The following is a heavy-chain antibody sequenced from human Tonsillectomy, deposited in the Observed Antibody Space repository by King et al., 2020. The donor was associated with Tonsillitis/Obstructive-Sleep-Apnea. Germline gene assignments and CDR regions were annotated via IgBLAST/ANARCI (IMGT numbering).Heavy chain of an antibody. D-gene: IGHD2-2*01. Sequence: QLVQSGAEVKKPGASVRVSCKASGYSFTDYYVHWVRQAPGQGLEWMGRMNPNSGGANYAQKFQGRVTLTRDTSITTAYMELSSLRSDDTAVYFCARATSSPRVNWVGPWGQGTLVTVSS. J-gene: IGHJ5*02. CDR2: MNPNSGGA. CDR1: GYSFTDYY. V-gene: IGHV1-2*06. CDR3: ARATSSPRVNWVGP.